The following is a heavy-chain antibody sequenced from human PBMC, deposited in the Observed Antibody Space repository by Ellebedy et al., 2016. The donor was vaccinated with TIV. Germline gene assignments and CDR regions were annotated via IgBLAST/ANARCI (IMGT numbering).Heavy chain of an antibody. D-gene: IGHD3-3*01. CDR1: GFTFSTYA. V-gene: IGHV3-23*01. Sequence: GESLKISXEASGFTFSTYAMSWVRQAPGKGLEWVSATSGSGGTTYYAGSVKGRFAISRDNSKNTLFLQMNSLRAEDTAIYYCAKGDDFWSGYSPTYSYYMDVWGQGTTVTVSS. CDR2: TSGSGGTT. J-gene: IGHJ6*03. CDR3: AKGDDFWSGYSPTYSYYMDV.